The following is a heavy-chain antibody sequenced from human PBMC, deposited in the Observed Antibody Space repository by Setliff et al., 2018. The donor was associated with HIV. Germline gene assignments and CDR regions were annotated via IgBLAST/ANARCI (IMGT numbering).Heavy chain of an antibody. Sequence: ASVKVSCKASGYTFTSYALHWVRQAPGQSLEWMGWINPGNGNTKYSQKFQGRVTITRDTSASTAYMELSSLRSEDTALYYCARGGPLITMVRGVLRWFDPWGQGTLVTVSS. D-gene: IGHD3-10*01. CDR3: ARGGPLITMVRGVLRWFDP. V-gene: IGHV1-3*01. CDR2: INPGNGNT. J-gene: IGHJ5*02. CDR1: GYTFTSYA.